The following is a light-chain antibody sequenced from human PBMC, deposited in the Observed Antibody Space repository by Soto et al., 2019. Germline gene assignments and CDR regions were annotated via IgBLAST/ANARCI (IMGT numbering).Light chain of an antibody. Sequence: QSVLTQPASVSGSPGQSITISCIGTSSDIGDYNYVSWYQHHPGKAPKLMIFNVDNRPSGVSNRFSGSKSGNTASLTISGLQAEDEADYYCSSYTRGSTLVVFGGGTKVTVL. CDR3: SSYTRGSTLVV. CDR1: SSDIGDYNY. CDR2: NVD. J-gene: IGLJ3*02. V-gene: IGLV2-14*03.